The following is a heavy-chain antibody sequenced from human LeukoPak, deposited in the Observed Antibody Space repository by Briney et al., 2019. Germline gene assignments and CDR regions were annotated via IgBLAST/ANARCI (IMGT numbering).Heavy chain of an antibody. CDR1: GYTFTVYY. V-gene: IGHV1-2*02. J-gene: IGHJ1*01. CDR2: INPNSGAT. CDR3: ATDRGFGELY. D-gene: IGHD3-10*01. Sequence: ASVKVSCKASGYTFTVYYLHWVRQAPGQGLEWMGWINPNSGATNYAQTFQGRVTMTRDTSISTAYMELNRLGSDDTAVYYCATDRGFGELYWGPGTLVTVST.